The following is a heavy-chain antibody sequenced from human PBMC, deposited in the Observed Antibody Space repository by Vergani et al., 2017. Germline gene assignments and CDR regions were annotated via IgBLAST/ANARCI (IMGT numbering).Heavy chain of an antibody. J-gene: IGHJ4*02. D-gene: IGHD1-1*01. CDR2: ISYDGDTT. V-gene: IGHV3-30*18. CDR1: GFRFSDYG. CDR3: AKFPLNITTPDRGDF. Sequence: HVQMVESGGGAVQPGRSLRLSCAVSGFRFSDYGMHWVRQAPGRGLEWVALISYDGDTTYYEDSVKGRFTISRDNSKNTLFLQMHSLRVEDTALYNCAKFPLNITTPDRGDFWGQGSLVTVSS.